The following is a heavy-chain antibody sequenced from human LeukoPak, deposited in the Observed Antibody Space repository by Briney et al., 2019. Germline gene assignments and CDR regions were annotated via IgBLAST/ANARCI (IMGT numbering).Heavy chain of an antibody. CDR3: ARAPGYFWSGYLMGYYYYMDV. J-gene: IGHJ6*03. CDR1: GFTFSSYA. Sequence: GGSLRLSCAASGFTFSSYAMHWVRQAPGKGLAWVAVISYDGSNKYYADSVKGRFTISRDNSKNTLYLQMNSLRAEDTAVYYCARAPGYFWSGYLMGYYYYMDVWGKGTTVTVSS. CDR2: ISYDGSNK. V-gene: IGHV3-30-3*01. D-gene: IGHD3-3*01.